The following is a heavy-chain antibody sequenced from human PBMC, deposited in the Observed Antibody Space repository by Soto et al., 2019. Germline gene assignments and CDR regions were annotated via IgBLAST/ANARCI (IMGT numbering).Heavy chain of an antibody. CDR3: ASEIDATTATSLDY. Sequence: QVQLVQSGAEVKKPGASVKVSCKASGYTFSGSVMHWVRQAPGQWLELMGWINADNGNTKYSQKFQGRVTMTWDTSASTAYMELSSLRSEDTAIYYCASEIDATTATSLDYWGQGTLVTVSS. CDR1: GYTFSGSV. J-gene: IGHJ4*02. D-gene: IGHD4-17*01. V-gene: IGHV1-3*01. CDR2: INADNGNT.